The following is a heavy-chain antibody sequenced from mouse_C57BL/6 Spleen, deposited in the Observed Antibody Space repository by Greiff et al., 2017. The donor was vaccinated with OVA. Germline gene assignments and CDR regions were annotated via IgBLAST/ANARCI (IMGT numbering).Heavy chain of an antibody. CDR3: AKSAYYFDY. Sequence: VKLMESGPGLVAPSQSLSITCTVSGFSLTSSGVSWVRQPPGKGLEWLGVIWGDGSAHYNSAIISRLSISKDNSKSQVFLKLNSLQTDDTATYYCAKSAYYFDYWGQGTTLTVSS. J-gene: IGHJ2*01. CDR2: IWGDGSA. CDR1: GFSLTSSG. V-gene: IGHV2-3*01.